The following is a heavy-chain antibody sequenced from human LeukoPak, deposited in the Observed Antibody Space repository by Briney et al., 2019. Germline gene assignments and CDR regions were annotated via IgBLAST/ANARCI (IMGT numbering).Heavy chain of an antibody. J-gene: IGHJ6*03. CDR1: GGSINSYY. Sequence: SVTLSLTCTVCGGSINSYYWRWIRQPPARGRAGIGYIYYSGSTNYNPSLKSRVTISVDTSKNQFSLKLSSVTAADTAVYYCARRYPLWSSRFYYYYHYIDVWGKGTTVTVSS. CDR2: IYYSGST. V-gene: IGHV4-59*07. CDR3: ARRYPLWSSRFYYYYHYIDV. D-gene: IGHD3-10*01.